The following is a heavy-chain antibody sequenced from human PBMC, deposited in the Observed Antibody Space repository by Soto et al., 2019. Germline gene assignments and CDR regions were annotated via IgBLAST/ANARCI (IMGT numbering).Heavy chain of an antibody. D-gene: IGHD3-10*01. Sequence: GESLKISCKGSGDSFTSYWISWVRQMPGKGLEWMGRIDPSDSYTNYSPSFQGHVTISADKSISTAYLQWSSLKASDTAMYYCARLDNYYGSGSRIDYWGQGTLVTVSS. CDR2: IDPSDSYT. CDR1: GDSFTSYW. J-gene: IGHJ4*02. V-gene: IGHV5-10-1*01. CDR3: ARLDNYYGSGSRIDY.